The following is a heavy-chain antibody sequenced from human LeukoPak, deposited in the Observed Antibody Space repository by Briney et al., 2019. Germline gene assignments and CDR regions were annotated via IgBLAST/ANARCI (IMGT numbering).Heavy chain of an antibody. J-gene: IGHJ4*02. CDR1: GFTFSNYA. V-gene: IGHV3-64D*09. CDR2: ISSNGGST. D-gene: IGHD2-15*01. CDR3: VKDKYPVVVAATLDY. Sequence: TGGSLRLPCSASGFTFSNYAMHWVRQAPGKGLECVSAISSNGGSTYYADSVKGGFIISRDNSKNTLYLQMSSLRAEDTAVYYCVKDKYPVVVAATLDYWGQGTLVTVSS.